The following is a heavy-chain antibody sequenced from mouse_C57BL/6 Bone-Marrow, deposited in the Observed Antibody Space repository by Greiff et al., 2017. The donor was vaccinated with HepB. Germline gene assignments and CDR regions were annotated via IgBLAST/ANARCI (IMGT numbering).Heavy chain of an antibody. Sequence: QVQLKESGPELVKPGASVKISCKASGYAFSSSWMNWVKQRPGKGLEWIGRIYPGDGDTNYNGKFKGKATLTADKSSRTAYMQLSSLTSEDSAVYFCARDDYDYAMDYWGQGTSVTVSS. D-gene: IGHD2-4*01. J-gene: IGHJ4*01. CDR1: GYAFSSSW. V-gene: IGHV1-82*01. CDR2: IYPGDGDT. CDR3: ARDDYDYAMDY.